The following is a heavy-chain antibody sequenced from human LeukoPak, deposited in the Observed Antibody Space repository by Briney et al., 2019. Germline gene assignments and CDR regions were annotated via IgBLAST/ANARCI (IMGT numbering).Heavy chain of an antibody. CDR3: ATDLGPYDSSGYLYGMDV. CDR2: ISAYNGNT. V-gene: IGHV1-18*01. CDR1: GYTFTSYG. D-gene: IGHD3-22*01. J-gene: IGHJ6*02. Sequence: ASVKVSCKASGYTFTSYGISWVRQAPGQGFEWMGWISAYNGNTNYAQKLQGRVTMTTDTSTGTAYMELRSLRSDDTAVYYCATDLGPYDSSGYLYGMDVWGQGTTVTVSS.